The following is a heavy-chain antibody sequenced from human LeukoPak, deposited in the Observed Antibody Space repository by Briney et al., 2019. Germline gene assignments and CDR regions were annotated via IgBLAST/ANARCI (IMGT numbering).Heavy chain of an antibody. J-gene: IGHJ6*02. CDR3: ARQNYDILTGYDFSMDV. V-gene: IGHV3-21*01. CDR2: ISSSSSYI. Sequence: GGSLRLSCAASGFTFSSYSMNWVRQAPGKGLEWVSAISSSSSYIYYADSVKGRFTISRDNAKNSLYLQMNSLRAEDTAVYYCARQNYDILTGYDFSMDVWGQGTTVTVSS. CDR1: GFTFSSYS. D-gene: IGHD3-9*01.